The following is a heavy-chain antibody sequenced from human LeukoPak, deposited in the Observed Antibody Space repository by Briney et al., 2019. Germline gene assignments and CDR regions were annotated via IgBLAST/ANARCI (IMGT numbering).Heavy chain of an antibody. CDR3: ARASTAAGIFDY. D-gene: IGHD6-13*01. Sequence: SETLSLTCTVSGGSISSYYWSWLRQPPGKGLEWIGYIYYSGSTNYNPSLKSRVTISVDTSKNQFSLKLSSVTAADTAVYYCARASTAAGIFDYWGQGTLVTVSS. J-gene: IGHJ4*02. CDR2: IYYSGST. V-gene: IGHV4-59*01. CDR1: GGSISSYY.